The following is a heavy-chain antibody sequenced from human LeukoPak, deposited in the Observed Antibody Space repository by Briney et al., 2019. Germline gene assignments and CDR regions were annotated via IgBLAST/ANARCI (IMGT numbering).Heavy chain of an antibody. CDR1: GGSISSSNW. D-gene: IGHD2-2*01. Sequence: SGTLSLTCAVSGGSISSSNWWSWVRQPPGKGLEWIGEIYHSGSTNYNPSLKSRVTISVDKSKNQFSLKLSFVTAADTAVYYCVRYCSSTSCYVGTNTDWFDPWGQGTLVTVSS. J-gene: IGHJ5*02. CDR2: IYHSGST. V-gene: IGHV4-4*02. CDR3: VRYCSSTSCYVGTNTDWFDP.